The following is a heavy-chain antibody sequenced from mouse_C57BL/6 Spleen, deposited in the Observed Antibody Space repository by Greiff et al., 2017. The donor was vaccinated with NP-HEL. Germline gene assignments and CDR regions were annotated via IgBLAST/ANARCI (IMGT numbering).Heavy chain of an antibody. CDR2: IDPENGDT. V-gene: IGHV14-4*01. Sequence: EVQLQQSGAELVRPGASVKLSCTASGFNIKDDYMHWVKQRPEQGLEWIGWIDPENGDTEYASKFQGKATITADTASNTAYLQLNSLTSEDTAVYYCTTPYDYGSSQAWFAYWGQGTLVTVSA. D-gene: IGHD1-1*01. J-gene: IGHJ3*01. CDR3: TTPYDYGSSQAWFAY. CDR1: GFNIKDDY.